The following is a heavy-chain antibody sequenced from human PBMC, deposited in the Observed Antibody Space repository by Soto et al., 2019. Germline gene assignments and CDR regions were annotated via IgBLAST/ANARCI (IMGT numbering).Heavy chain of an antibody. CDR2: IYYSGST. CDR1: GGSISSYY. D-gene: IGHD1-1*01. J-gene: IGHJ6*02. CDR3: AGEGTWSGYYYYGMDV. Sequence: QVQLQESGPGLVKPSETLSLTCTVSGGSISSYYWSWIRQPPGKGLEWIGYIYYSGSTNYNPSLKRRATIPVDTSKNVFFLKRSSVTAADTAVYYCAGEGTWSGYYYYGMDVWGQGTTVTVSS. V-gene: IGHV4-59*08.